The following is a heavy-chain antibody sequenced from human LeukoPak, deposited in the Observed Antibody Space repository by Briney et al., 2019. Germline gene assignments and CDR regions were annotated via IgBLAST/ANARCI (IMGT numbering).Heavy chain of an antibody. V-gene: IGHV4-39*01. CDR1: GGSISSSSYY. CDR2: IYYSGST. CDR3: ARHDYPAFSCYYGMDV. J-gene: IGHJ6*02. Sequence: SETLSLTCTVSGGSISSSSYYWGWIRQPPGKGLEWIGSIYYSGSTYYNPSLKSRVTISVDTSKSQFSLKLSSVTAADTAVYYCARHDYPAFSCYYGMDVWGQGTTVTVSS. D-gene: IGHD4/OR15-4a*01.